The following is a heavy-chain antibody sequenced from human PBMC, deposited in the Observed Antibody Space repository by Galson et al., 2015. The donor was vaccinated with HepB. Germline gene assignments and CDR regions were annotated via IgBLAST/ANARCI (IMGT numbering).Heavy chain of an antibody. D-gene: IGHD3-3*01. CDR2: ISSSSSYI. V-gene: IGHV3-21*01. CDR3: ARPIYYDFWSGYYGGPYYYYYMDV. Sequence: SLRLSCAASGFTFSSYSMNWVRQAPGKGLEWVPSISSSSSYIYYADSVKGRFTISRDNAKNSLYLQMNSLRAEDTAVYYCARPIYYDFWSGYYGGPYYYYYMDVWGKGTTVTVSS. J-gene: IGHJ6*03. CDR1: GFTFSSYS.